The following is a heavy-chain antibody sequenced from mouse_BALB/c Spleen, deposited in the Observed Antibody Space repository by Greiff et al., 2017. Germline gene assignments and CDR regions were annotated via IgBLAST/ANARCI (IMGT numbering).Heavy chain of an antibody. Sequence: EVHLVESGGGLVKPGGSLKLSCAASGFTFSSYTMSWVRQTPEKRLEWVATISSGGSYTYYPDSVKGRFTISRDNAKNTLYLQMSSLKSEDTAMYYCTREGDYDEYYYAMDYWGQGTSVTVSS. CDR2: ISSGGSYT. D-gene: IGHD2-4*01. V-gene: IGHV5-6-4*01. CDR1: GFTFSSYT. CDR3: TREGDYDEYYYAMDY. J-gene: IGHJ4*01.